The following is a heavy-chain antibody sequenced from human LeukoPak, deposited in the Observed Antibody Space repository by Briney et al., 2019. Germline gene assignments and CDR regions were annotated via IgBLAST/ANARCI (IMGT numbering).Heavy chain of an antibody. Sequence: PSETLSPTCTVSGGSISSGTYYWGWIRQPPRKGLQWVATVYYTGSMYYNPSLKGRVAVTVDTSKNQFSLKLSSVTAADTAVYYCARLPGSGYFDYWGQGILVTVSS. CDR1: GGSISSGTYY. V-gene: IGHV4-39*01. J-gene: IGHJ4*02. CDR2: VYYTGSM. CDR3: ARLPGSGYFDY. D-gene: IGHD3-22*01.